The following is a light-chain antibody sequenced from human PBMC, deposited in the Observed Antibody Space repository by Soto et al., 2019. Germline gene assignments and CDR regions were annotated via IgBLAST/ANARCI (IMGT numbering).Light chain of an antibody. Sequence: EIVLTQSPGTLSLSPGERATLSCRASHSVSSSYLAWYQQKPGQAPRLLIYGASSRATGIPDRFSGSGSGTAFTLTISRLEPEDFAVYYCQQYGSSPPYTFGQGTKLEI. CDR2: GAS. CDR3: QQYGSSPPYT. CDR1: HSVSSSY. V-gene: IGKV3-20*01. J-gene: IGKJ2*01.